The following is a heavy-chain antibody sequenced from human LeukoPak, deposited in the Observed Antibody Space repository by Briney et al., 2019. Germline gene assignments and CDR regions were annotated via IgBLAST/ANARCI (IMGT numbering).Heavy chain of an antibody. CDR3: AKQESYYDSSGYYLY. CDR1: GFTFSSYA. V-gene: IGHV3-23*01. Sequence: NPGGSLRLSCAASGFTFSSYAMSWVRQAPGKGLEWVSAISGSGVSTYYADSVKGRFTISRDNSKNTLYLQMNSLRAEDTAVYYCAKQESYYDSSGYYLYWGQGTLVTVSS. J-gene: IGHJ4*02. CDR2: ISGSGVST. D-gene: IGHD3-22*01.